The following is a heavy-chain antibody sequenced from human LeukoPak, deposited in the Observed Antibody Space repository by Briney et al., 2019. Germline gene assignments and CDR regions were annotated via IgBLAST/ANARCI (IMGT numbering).Heavy chain of an antibody. J-gene: IGHJ4*02. D-gene: IGHD3-10*01. CDR3: AKGDGSGSFLIDY. V-gene: IGHV3-30-3*01. Sequence: GGSLRLSCVASGFTFSSKSLHWVRQPPGRGLEWVSFISSDGSRKYYGDFVEGRFTVSRDNSMHTLYLQVDTLRAEDTAMYYCAKGDGSGSFLIDYWGQGTLVTVSS. CDR1: GFTFSSKS. CDR2: ISSDGSRK.